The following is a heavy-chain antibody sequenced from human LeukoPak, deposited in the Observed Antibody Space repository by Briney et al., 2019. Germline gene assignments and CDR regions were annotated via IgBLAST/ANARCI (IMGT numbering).Heavy chain of an antibody. J-gene: IGHJ4*02. CDR2: INHSGST. CDR1: GGSISSGSYY. D-gene: IGHD4-17*01. V-gene: IGHV4-39*07. CDR3: ASSTRSATVTTIDY. Sequence: PSQTLSLTCTVSGGSISSGSYYWSWIRQPPGKGLEWIGEINHSGSTNYNPSLKSRVTISVDTSKNQFSLKLSSVTAADTAVYYCASSTRSATVTTIDYWGQGTLVTVSS.